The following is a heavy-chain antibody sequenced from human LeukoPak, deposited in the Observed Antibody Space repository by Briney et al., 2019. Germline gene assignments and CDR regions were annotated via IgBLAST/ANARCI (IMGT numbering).Heavy chain of an antibody. Sequence: PGGSLRLSCAASGFTVSSNYMSWVRQAPGKGLEWVSVIYSGGSTYYADSVKGRFTISRDNSKNTLYLQMNSLRAEDTAVYYCARESALPHYYYYYGMDVWGQGTTVTVSS. CDR3: ARESALPHYYYYYGMDV. J-gene: IGHJ6*02. CDR1: GFTVSSNY. V-gene: IGHV3-53*01. CDR2: IYSGGST.